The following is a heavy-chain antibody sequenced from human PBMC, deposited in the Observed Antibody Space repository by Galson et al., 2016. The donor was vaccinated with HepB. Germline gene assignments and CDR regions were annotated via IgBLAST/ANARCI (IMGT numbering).Heavy chain of an antibody. CDR2: INHTAST. CDR1: GGSFSGYY. J-gene: IGHJ4*02. V-gene: IGHV4-34*01. CDR3: ARSTVSGSYQFLDI. D-gene: IGHD3-10*01. Sequence: SETLSLTCGVSGGSFSGYYWNWIRQSPGKGLEWIGEINHTASTNYNPSLKSRVIISVDTSRKQFSLKLSSVTAADTAMYYCARSTVSGSYQFLDIWGQGTLVTVSS.